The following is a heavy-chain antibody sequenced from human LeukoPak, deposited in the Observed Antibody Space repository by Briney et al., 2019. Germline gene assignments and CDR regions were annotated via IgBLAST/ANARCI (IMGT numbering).Heavy chain of an antibody. CDR3: ASLGLDPENQLWHDY. V-gene: IGHV1-2*02. J-gene: IGHJ4*02. D-gene: IGHD5-18*01. Sequence: GASVKVSCKASGYTFAGYYMHWVRQAPGQGLEWMGWINPNSGGTNYAQKFQGRVTMTRDTSISTAYMELSRLRSDDTAVYYCASLGLDPENQLWHDYWGQGTLVTVSS. CDR1: GYTFAGYY. CDR2: INPNSGGT.